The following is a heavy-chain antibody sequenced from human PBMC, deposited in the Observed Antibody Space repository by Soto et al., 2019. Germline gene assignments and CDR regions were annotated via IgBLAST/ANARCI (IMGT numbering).Heavy chain of an antibody. CDR1: GDSVSSNTAA. Sequence: SQTLSLTCAISGDSVSSNTAAWNWIRSSPSRGLEWLGRTYYRSNWRHDYAVSVKSRITVNPDTSKNHFSLQLNSVTPDDTAVYYCERGVAGSGFDLWGQGNLVTVSA. D-gene: IGHD6-19*01. J-gene: IGHJ4*02. CDR3: ERGVAGSGFDL. V-gene: IGHV6-1*01. CDR2: TYYRSNWRH.